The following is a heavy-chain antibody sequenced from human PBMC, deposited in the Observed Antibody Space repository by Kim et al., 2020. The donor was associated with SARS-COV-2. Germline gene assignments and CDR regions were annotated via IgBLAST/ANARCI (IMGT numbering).Heavy chain of an antibody. CDR2: LFYGGDT. V-gene: IGHV3-53*01. Sequence: GGSLRLSCAASGFTVSGKNMNWVRQAPGKGLEWVSTLFYGGDTFYADSVRGRFSISRDNSKNTLYLQMNSLRAQDTPVYYCADIYDFDVWGQGTTVTVSS. D-gene: IGHD3-16*01. J-gene: IGHJ6*02. CDR3: ADIYDFDV. CDR1: GFTVSGKN.